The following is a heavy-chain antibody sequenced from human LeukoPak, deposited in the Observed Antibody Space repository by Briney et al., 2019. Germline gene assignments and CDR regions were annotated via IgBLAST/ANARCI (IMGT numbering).Heavy chain of an antibody. J-gene: IGHJ5*02. CDR1: GGSIRSSYYY. Sequence: SETLSLTCTVSGGSIRSSYYYWGWIRQPPGKGLEWIGEIFQSGSTSYNPSLKSRATISLDKSKNQFSLKLNSVTAADTAIYYCGRRGSYSSSSRYWFDPWGQGTLVTVSS. CDR2: IFQSGST. V-gene: IGHV4-39*07. D-gene: IGHD6-6*01. CDR3: GRRGSYSSSSRYWFDP.